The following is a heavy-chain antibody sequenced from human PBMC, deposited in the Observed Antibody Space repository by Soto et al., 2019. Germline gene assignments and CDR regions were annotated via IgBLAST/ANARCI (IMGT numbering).Heavy chain of an antibody. D-gene: IGHD2-2*01. Sequence: EVQLLESGGGLVQPGGSLRLSCAASGFTFSSYAMSWVRQAPGKGLEWVSAISGSGGSTYYADSVKGRFTISRDNSKNTLYLQMNSLRAEDTAVYYCAKDPMSLRYTIVVVPAAHGGNWFDPWGQGTLVTVSS. CDR2: ISGSGGST. J-gene: IGHJ5*02. V-gene: IGHV3-23*01. CDR1: GFTFSSYA. CDR3: AKDPMSLRYTIVVVPAAHGGNWFDP.